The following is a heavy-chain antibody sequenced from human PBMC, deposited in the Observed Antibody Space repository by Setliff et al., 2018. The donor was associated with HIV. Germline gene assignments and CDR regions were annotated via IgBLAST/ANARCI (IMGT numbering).Heavy chain of an antibody. CDR1: GGSFSGHY. CDR3: VRGYCSSTTCYDDYYYMDV. J-gene: IGHJ6*03. D-gene: IGHD2-2*01. Sequence: PSETLSLTCTVSGGSFSGHYWSWIRQPPGKGLEWIAYIFYTGSTNYNPSLKSRVTISVDTSKNQFFLKLSSVTAADTAVYYCVRGYCSSTTCYDDYYYMDVWGKGSTVTVSS. CDR2: IFYTGST. V-gene: IGHV4-59*11.